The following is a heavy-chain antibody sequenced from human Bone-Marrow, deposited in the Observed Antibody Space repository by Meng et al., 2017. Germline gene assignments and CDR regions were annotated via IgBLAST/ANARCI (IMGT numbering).Heavy chain of an antibody. J-gene: IGHJ4*02. D-gene: IGHD6-19*01. CDR3: ARSIAVPLY. V-gene: IGHV3-21*01. Sequence: GESLKISCAASGFTFSSYSMNWVRQAPGKGLEWVSSISSSSSYIYYADSVKGRFTISRDNAKNSLYLQMNSLRAEDTAVHYCARSIAVPLYWGQGTLVTVSS. CDR1: GFTFSSYS. CDR2: ISSSSSYI.